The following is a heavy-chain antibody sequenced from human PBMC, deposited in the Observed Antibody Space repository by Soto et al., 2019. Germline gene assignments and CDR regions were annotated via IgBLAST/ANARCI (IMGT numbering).Heavy chain of an antibody. J-gene: IGHJ6*03. Sequence: GGSLRLSCAASGFTVSSNYMSWVRQAPGKGLEWVSVIYSGGSTYYADSVKGRFTISRDNSKNTLYLQMNSLRAEDTAVYYCARGFSSWYYYYYYMDVWGKGTTVTVSS. CDR1: GFTVSSNY. V-gene: IGHV3-66*01. CDR3: ARGFSSWYYYYYYMDV. CDR2: IYSGGST. D-gene: IGHD6-13*01.